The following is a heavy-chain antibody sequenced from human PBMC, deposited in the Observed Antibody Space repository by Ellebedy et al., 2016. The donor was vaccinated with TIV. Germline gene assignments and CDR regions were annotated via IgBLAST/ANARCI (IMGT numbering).Heavy chain of an antibody. CDR3: AREGSGWNRLDY. D-gene: IGHD6-19*01. J-gene: IGHJ4*02. V-gene: IGHV3-7*01. Sequence: GESLKISXEASGFTFSTFYMSWVRQAPGKGLEWLANIRQDESEKYYVDSLRGRFTISRDNAKNSLYLQMNSLRAEDTAVYYCAREGSGWNRLDYWGQGTLVTVSS. CDR1: GFTFSTFY. CDR2: IRQDESEK.